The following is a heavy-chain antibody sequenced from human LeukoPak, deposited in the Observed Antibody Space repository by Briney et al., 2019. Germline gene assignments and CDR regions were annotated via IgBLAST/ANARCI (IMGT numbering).Heavy chain of an antibody. CDR1: GFTFSSYA. CDR3: ARGDDSTQKAFFDY. D-gene: IGHD1-1*01. Sequence: GGSLRLSCAASGFTFSSYAMHWVRQAPGKGLEWVAVISYDGGNKYYADSVKGRFTISRDNSKNTLYLQMNSLRAEDTAVYCCARGDDSTQKAFFDYWGQGTLVTVSS. J-gene: IGHJ4*02. CDR2: ISYDGGNK. V-gene: IGHV3-30-3*01.